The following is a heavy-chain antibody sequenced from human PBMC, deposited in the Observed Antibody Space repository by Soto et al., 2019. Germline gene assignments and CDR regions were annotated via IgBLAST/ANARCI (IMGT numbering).Heavy chain of an antibody. CDR1: GVSVSSGSFY. CDR2: ASSGGTT. J-gene: IGHJ4*02. V-gene: IGHV4-61*01. Sequence: SETLSLTGTVSGVSVSSGSFYWAWILKTTGKRLEWIGFASSGGTTTYKSPLKSRLTTSVATSRSQISMKVSPLTAAATAVYYCDRGATVNQYDSCGQGPLVTVSS. D-gene: IGHD4-17*01. CDR3: DRGATVNQYDS.